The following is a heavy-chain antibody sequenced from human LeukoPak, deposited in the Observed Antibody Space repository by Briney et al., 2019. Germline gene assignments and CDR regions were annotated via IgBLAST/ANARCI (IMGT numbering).Heavy chain of an antibody. D-gene: IGHD2-2*01. V-gene: IGHV3-33*01. CDR3: ARDPSYCSSTSCYVGSPLYYYYPMDV. CDR1: GFTFSTSG. CDR2: IWFDGSNK. J-gene: IGHJ6*02. Sequence: GRSLRLSCAASGFTFSTSGMHWVRKAPGKGLEWVAVIWFDGSNKHYADSVKGRFTISRDNSENTLYLQMNSLRAEDTAVYYCARDPSYCSSTSCYVGSPLYYYYPMDVWGQGTTVTVSS.